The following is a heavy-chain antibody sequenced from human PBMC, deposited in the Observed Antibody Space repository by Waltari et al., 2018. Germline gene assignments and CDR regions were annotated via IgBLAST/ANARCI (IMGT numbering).Heavy chain of an antibody. Sequence: QVQLVESGGGVVQPGRSLRLSCAASGFTFSSYGMHWVRPAPGKGLEWVAVISYDGSNKYYADSVKGRFTISRDNSKNTLYLQMNSLRAEDTAVYYCAKLPPYYYDSSGYDTFDYRGQGTLVTVSS. CDR1: GFTFSSYG. D-gene: IGHD3-22*01. V-gene: IGHV3-30*18. CDR3: AKLPPYYYDSSGYDTFDY. J-gene: IGHJ4*02. CDR2: ISYDGSNK.